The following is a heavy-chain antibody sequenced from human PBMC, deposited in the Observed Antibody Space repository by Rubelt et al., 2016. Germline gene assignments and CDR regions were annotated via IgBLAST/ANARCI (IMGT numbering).Heavy chain of an antibody. V-gene: IGHV3-23*01. CDR2: ISGSGGTT. CDR3: AKSKALHCGGDCAPEY. J-gene: IGHJ4*02. CDR1: GFTFSSYA. Sequence: GSLRLSCAASGFTFSSYAMSWVRQAPGKGLEWVSGISGSGGTTYYADSVKGRFTISRDKSKNTLYLQMNSLRAEDTAVYYCAKSKALHCGGDCAPEYWGQGTLVTVSS. D-gene: IGHD2-21*01.